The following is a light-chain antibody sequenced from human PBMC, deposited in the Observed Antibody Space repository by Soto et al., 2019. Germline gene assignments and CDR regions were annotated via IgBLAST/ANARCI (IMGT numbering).Light chain of an antibody. V-gene: IGKV3-20*01. CDR2: GAS. CDR3: QHFVNSLTWT. Sequence: IEVTQSKSTLACSPGERATLSRLAIQSVSSSYLAWYQQKPGQAPRLLIYGASSRATGVPDRFSGGGSGTDFTLTISRLEPEEFAVYYCQHFVNSLTWTFGQRSKVDVK. J-gene: IGKJ1*01. CDR1: QSVSSSY.